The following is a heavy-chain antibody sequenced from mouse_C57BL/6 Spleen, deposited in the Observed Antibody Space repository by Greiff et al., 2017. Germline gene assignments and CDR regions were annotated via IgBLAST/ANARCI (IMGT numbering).Heavy chain of an antibody. CDR3: ARWNWDLGG. J-gene: IGHJ2*01. D-gene: IGHD4-1*01. CDR1: GYTFTSYW. V-gene: IGHV1-52*01. CDR2: IDPSDSET. Sequence: QVQLQQPGAELVRPGSSVKLSCTASGYTFTSYWMHWVKQRPIQGLEWIGNIDPSDSETHYNQKFKDKATLTVDKSSSTAYMQLSSLTSEDSAVYYCARWNWDLGGWGQGTTLTVST.